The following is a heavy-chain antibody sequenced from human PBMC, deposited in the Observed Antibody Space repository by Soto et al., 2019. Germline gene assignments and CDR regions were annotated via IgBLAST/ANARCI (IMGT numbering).Heavy chain of an antibody. CDR2: INSDGSTT. D-gene: IGHD6-19*01. J-gene: IGHJ4*02. V-gene: IGHV3-74*01. CDR1: GFTFSSYW. Sequence: HPGGSLRLSCAASGFTFSSYWMHWVRQTPGKGLVWVSRINSDGSTTTYADSVKGRFAISRDNAKNTLYLQMSSLRAEDTAVYYCARGASSAWYVDYWGQGTLVTVSS. CDR3: ARGASSAWYVDY.